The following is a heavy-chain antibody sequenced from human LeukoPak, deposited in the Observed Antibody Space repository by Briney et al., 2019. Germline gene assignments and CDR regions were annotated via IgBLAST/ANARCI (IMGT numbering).Heavy chain of an antibody. V-gene: IGHV3-30-3*01. D-gene: IGHD2-2*01. CDR3: AKVLTGYCGSTSCPFDS. CDR2: ISYDGSNK. J-gene: IGHJ4*02. Sequence: GGSLRLSCAASGFTFSSYAMHWVRQAPGKGLEWVAVISYDGSNKYYADSVKGRFTISRDNSKDTLFLQMSSLRAEDTAVYYCAKVLTGYCGSTSCPFDSWGQGTLVTVSS. CDR1: GFTFSSYA.